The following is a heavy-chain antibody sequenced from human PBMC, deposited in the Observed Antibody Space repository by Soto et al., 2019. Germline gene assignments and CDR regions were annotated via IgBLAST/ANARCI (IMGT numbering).Heavy chain of an antibody. V-gene: IGHV3-48*02. CDR2: ITAAGGTM. Sequence: EVQLVESGGALVQPGGSLRLSCAASGFTFSSYSMDWVRQAPGMGLEWVSYITAAGGTMYYADSVKGRFTISRDNAQSSLSLQMNSLRDEDTAVYFCARRNSFAWGVDAFDIWGQGTTVTVSS. J-gene: IGHJ3*02. D-gene: IGHD7-27*01. CDR1: GFTFSSYS. CDR3: ARRNSFAWGVDAFDI.